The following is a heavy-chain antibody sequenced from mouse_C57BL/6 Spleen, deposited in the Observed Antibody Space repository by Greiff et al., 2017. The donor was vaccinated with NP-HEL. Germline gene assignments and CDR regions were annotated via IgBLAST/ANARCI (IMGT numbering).Heavy chain of an antibody. V-gene: IGHV1-52*01. Sequence: VQVVESGAELVRPGSSVKLSCKASGYTFTSYWMHWVKQRPIQGLEWIGNIDPSDSETHYNQKFKDKATLTVDKSSSTAYMQLSSLTSEDSAVYYCARYLDAMDYWGQGTSVTVSS. J-gene: IGHJ4*01. CDR3: ARYLDAMDY. CDR2: IDPSDSET. CDR1: GYTFTSYW.